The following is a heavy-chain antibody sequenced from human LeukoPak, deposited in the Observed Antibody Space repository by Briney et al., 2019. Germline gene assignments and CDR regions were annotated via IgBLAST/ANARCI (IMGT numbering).Heavy chain of an antibody. CDR2: IYSGGST. D-gene: IGHD3-3*01. CDR1: GFSFSSYA. CDR3: ARAQVEDYDFWSGNPNWFDP. J-gene: IGHJ5*02. Sequence: PGGSLRLSCAASGFSFSSYAMSWVRQAPGKGLEWVSVIYSGGSTYYADSVKGRFTISRDNSKNTLYLQMNSLRAEDTAVYYCARAQVEDYDFWSGNPNWFDPWGQGTLVTVSS. V-gene: IGHV3-66*01.